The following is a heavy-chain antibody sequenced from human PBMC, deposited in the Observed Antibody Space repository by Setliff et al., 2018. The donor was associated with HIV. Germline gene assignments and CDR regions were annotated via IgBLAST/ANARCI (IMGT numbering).Heavy chain of an antibody. Sequence: EASVKVSCKASGYTFTSYAMHWVRQAPGQRLEWMGWINAGNGNTKYSQKFQGRVTITRDTSASTAYMELSSLTSEDTAVYYCARDVYFTFSGEVIRHYLDVWGKGTTVTVSS. J-gene: IGHJ6*03. CDR1: GYTFTSYA. V-gene: IGHV1-3*01. CDR2: INAGNGNT. D-gene: IGHD3-3*01. CDR3: ARDVYFTFSGEVIRHYLDV.